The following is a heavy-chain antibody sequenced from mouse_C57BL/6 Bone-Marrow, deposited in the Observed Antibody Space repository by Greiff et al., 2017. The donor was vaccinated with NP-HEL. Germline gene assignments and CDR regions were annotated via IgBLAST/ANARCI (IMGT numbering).Heavy chain of an antibody. Sequence: VQLQQSGAELVRPGTSVKVSCKASGYAFTNYLIEWVKQRPGQGLEWIGVINPGSGGTNYNEKFKGKATLTADKSSSTAYMQLSSLTSEDSAVSFCARGGIYYDYAWFAYWGQGTLVTVSA. J-gene: IGHJ3*01. CDR1: GYAFTNYL. CDR2: INPGSGGT. D-gene: IGHD2-4*01. CDR3: ARGGIYYDYAWFAY. V-gene: IGHV1-54*01.